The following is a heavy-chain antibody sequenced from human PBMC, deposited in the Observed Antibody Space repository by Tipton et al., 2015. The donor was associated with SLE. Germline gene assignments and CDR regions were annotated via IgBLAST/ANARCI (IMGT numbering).Heavy chain of an antibody. CDR3: ARPSTTVVPDY. CDR1: GFSFKSYS. Sequence: SLRLSCAASGFSFKSYSMNWARRAPGKGLEWISYISSSSSPIYYADSVKGRFTISRDNAKNSLYLQMSNLRAEDTAVYYCARPSTTVVPDYWGRGTLVTVSS. D-gene: IGHD3-10*01. V-gene: IGHV3-48*01. J-gene: IGHJ4*02. CDR2: ISSSSSPI.